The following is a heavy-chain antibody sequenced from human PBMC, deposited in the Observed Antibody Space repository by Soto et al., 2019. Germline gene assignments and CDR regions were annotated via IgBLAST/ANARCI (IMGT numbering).Heavy chain of an antibody. V-gene: IGHV4-59*01. J-gene: IGHJ4*02. D-gene: IGHD1-26*01. CDR1: GGSISSYY. Sequence: PSETLSLTCTVSGGSISSYYWSWIRQPPGKGLEWIGYIYYSGSTNYNPSLKSRVTISVDTSKNQFSLKLSSVTAADTAVYYCAREVGVGYFDYWGQGTLVTVSS. CDR2: IYYSGST. CDR3: AREVGVGYFDY.